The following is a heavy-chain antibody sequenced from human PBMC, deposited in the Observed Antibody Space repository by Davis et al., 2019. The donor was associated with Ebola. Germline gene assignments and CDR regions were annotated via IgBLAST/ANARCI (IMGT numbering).Heavy chain of an antibody. D-gene: IGHD7-27*01. Sequence: PSETLSLTCAISGDSVSGKSGAWNWIRQSPSRGLEWLGRTYYTSKWYKNYAASVKSRATINADTSKNQFSLQLDSVTPEDTAIYYCARVNWGAGKAFDIWGQGSMVTVSS. CDR1: GDSVSGKSGA. J-gene: IGHJ3*02. CDR2: TYYTSKWYK. CDR3: ARVNWGAGKAFDI. V-gene: IGHV6-1*01.